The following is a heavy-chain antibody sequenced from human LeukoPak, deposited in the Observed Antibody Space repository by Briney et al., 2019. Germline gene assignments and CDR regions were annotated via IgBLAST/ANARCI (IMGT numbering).Heavy chain of an antibody. V-gene: IGHV4-39*07. J-gene: IGHJ4*02. CDR3: ARLHPNGPDEY. D-gene: IGHD2-8*01. CDR1: GASIRSSAGYR. Sequence: SEPLSLTCAVSGASIRSSAGYRWGWIRQPPGKGLEWIGQIPYDGRREYNPSLRSRVTISLDTSKNQFSLKMTSVTAADAAVFYCARLHPNGPDEYWGRGTLVTVSS. CDR2: IPYDGRR.